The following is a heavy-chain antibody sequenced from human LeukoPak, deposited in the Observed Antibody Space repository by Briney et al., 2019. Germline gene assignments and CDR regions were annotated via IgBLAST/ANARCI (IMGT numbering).Heavy chain of an antibody. CDR2: ISGDGASP. CDR1: GFTFNNYA. Sequence: GGSLRLSCAASGFTFNNYALTWVRQTPGKGLECVSAISGDGASPYYADSVRGRFTISRDNSKNTLYLQMNSLRVEDTAVYFCARDPGAFPYFFDCWGQGTLVTVSS. D-gene: IGHD4/OR15-4a*01. CDR3: ARDPGAFPYFFDC. J-gene: IGHJ4*02. V-gene: IGHV3-23*01.